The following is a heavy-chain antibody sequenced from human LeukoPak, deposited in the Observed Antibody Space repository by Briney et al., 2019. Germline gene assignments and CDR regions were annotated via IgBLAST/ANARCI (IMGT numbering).Heavy chain of an antibody. J-gene: IGHJ4*02. D-gene: IGHD4-17*01. CDR1: GFTFDDYA. CDR2: ISWNSGSI. CDR3: ARDSPGDYNCGY. Sequence: GGSLRLSCAASGFTFDDYAMHWVRQAPGKGLEWVSGISWNSGSIGYADSVKGRFTISRDNAKNSLYLQMNSLRAEDTAMYYRARDSPGDYNCGYWGQGTLVTVSS. V-gene: IGHV3-9*01.